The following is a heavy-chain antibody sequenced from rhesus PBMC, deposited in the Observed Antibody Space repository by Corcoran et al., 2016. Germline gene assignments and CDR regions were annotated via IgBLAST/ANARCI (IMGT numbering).Heavy chain of an antibody. J-gene: IGHJ1*01. Sequence: DVQLVESGGGLVKPGGSLRLSCVASGFTFSSYVMHWARQAPGKGLEWVSVISESGGTIYYADSVKGRFTISRDKAKNSLFLQMNSLRAEDTAVYYCTRGDSGYYTVEYFEFWGQGALVTVSS. D-gene: IGHD3-28*01. CDR2: ISESGGTI. CDR1: GFTFSSYV. V-gene: IGHV3S26*01. CDR3: TRGDSGYYTVEYFEF.